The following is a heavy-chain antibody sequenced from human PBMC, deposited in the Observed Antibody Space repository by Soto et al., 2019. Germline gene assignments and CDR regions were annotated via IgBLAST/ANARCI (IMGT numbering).Heavy chain of an antibody. CDR3: AKAALSGGWYGYYYYYYGMDV. D-gene: IGHD6-19*01. J-gene: IGHJ6*02. CDR2: RSYDGSNK. CDR1: GFTFSSYG. Sequence: QVQLVESGVGVVQPGRSLRLSCAASGFTFSSYGMHWVRQAPGKGLVWVAVRSYDGSNKYYADSVKGRFTISRDNSKNTLYLQLNSLRAEDTAVYYCAKAALSGGWYGYYYYYYGMDVWGQGTTVTVSS. V-gene: IGHV3-30*18.